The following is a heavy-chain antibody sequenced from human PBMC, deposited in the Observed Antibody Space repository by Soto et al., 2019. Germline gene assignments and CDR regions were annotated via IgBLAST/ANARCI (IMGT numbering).Heavy chain of an antibody. CDR3: ARGPFCGGDCQPPFNWFDP. CDR2: IIPIFGTA. D-gene: IGHD2-21*02. V-gene: IGHV1-69*05. J-gene: IGHJ5*02. Sequence: SVKVSCKASGGTFSSYAISWVRQAPGQGLEWMGGIIPIFGTANYAQKFQGRVTITTDESTSTAYMELSSLRSEDTAVYYCARGPFCGGDCQPPFNWFDPWGQGTLVTVSS. CDR1: GGTFSSYA.